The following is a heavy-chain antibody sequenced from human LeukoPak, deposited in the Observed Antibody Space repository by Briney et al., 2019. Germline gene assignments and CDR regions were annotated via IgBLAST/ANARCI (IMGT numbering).Heavy chain of an antibody. Sequence: SVKVSCKASGGTFSSYAISWVRQAPGQGLEWMGRIIPIFGTANYAQKFQGRVTITTDESTSTAYMELSSLRSEDTAVYYCAREHYSNYDHWFDPWGQGTLVTVSS. V-gene: IGHV1-69*05. CDR2: IIPIFGTA. J-gene: IGHJ5*02. CDR1: GGTFSSYA. D-gene: IGHD4-11*01. CDR3: AREHYSNYDHWFDP.